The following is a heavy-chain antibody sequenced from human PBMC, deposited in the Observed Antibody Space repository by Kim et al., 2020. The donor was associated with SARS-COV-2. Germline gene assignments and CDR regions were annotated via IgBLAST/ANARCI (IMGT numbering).Heavy chain of an antibody. Sequence: GGSLRLSCAASGFTFSSYSMNWVRQAPGKGLEWVSSISSSSSYIYYADSVKGRFTISRDNAKNSLYLQMNSLRAEDTAVYYCARDKLRYFDWSSMDVWGQGTTVTVSS. J-gene: IGHJ6*02. D-gene: IGHD3-9*01. CDR2: ISSSSSYI. CDR3: ARDKLRYFDWSSMDV. V-gene: IGHV3-21*01. CDR1: GFTFSSYS.